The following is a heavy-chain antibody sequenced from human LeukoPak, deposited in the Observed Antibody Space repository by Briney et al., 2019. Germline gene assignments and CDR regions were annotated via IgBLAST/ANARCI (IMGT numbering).Heavy chain of an antibody. V-gene: IGHV1-2*02. CDR2: INPNSGGT. CDR1: GYTFTGYY. D-gene: IGHD1-26*01. CDR3: AKDVIVEIVGATSGNDY. Sequence: ASVKVSCKASGYTFTGYYMHWVRQAPGQGLEWMGWINPNSGGTNYAQKFQGRVTMTRDTSISTAYMELSRLRSDDTAVYYCAKDVIVEIVGATSGNDYWGQGTLVTVSS. J-gene: IGHJ4*02.